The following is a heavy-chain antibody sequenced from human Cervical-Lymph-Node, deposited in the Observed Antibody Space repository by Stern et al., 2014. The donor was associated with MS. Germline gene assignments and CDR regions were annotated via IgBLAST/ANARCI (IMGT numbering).Heavy chain of an antibody. J-gene: IGHJ2*01. Sequence: QVQLQESGPGLVKPSGALSLTCSVSGGSISGYYWTWIRQTPGKTLEWIGLIYNTGTTNYNPSFGSRVSMSMDTSKSQFSLRLSSVTAADTATYYCARGERAIDWYFDLWGRGTMVTVSS. V-gene: IGHV4-59*01. CDR1: GGSISGYY. D-gene: IGHD1-26*01. CDR2: IYNTGTT. CDR3: ARGERAIDWYFDL.